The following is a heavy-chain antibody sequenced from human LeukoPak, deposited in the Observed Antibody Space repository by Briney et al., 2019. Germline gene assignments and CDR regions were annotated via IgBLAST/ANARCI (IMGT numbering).Heavy chain of an antibody. CDR3: AGSSGWLFDY. CDR1: GFSFSNYW. J-gene: IGHJ4*02. Sequence: PGGSLRLSCVGTGFSFSNYWMNWVRQAPGKGLEWVANIKEDGSQIYYVDSVKGRFTISRDNAKNSVYLQMDSLRAEDTAVYYCAGSSGWLFDYWGQGTLVAVSS. V-gene: IGHV3-7*01. D-gene: IGHD6-19*01. CDR2: IKEDGSQI.